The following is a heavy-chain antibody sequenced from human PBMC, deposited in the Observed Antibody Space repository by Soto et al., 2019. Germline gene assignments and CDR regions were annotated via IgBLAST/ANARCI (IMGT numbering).Heavy chain of an antibody. CDR1: GFTFSDYY. V-gene: IGHV3-11*01. Sequence: QVQLVESVGGLVKPGGSLRLSCAASGFTFSDYYMSWIRQAPGQGLEWVSYISSSGSTIYYADSVKCRFTISRDNAKNSLYLQMNSLRAEDTAVYYCCTSRPRINWFDPWGQGTMVPVFS. D-gene: IGHD2-2*01. CDR3: CTSRPRINWFDP. CDR2: ISSSGSTI. J-gene: IGHJ5*01.